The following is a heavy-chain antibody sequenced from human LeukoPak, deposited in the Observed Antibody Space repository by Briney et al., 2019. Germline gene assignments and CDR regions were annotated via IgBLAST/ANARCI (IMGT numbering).Heavy chain of an antibody. CDR3: ASSIANYYDSSGPKNRFDY. V-gene: IGHV3-23*01. CDR1: GFTFSTYA. Sequence: AGGSLRLSCAASGFTFSTYAMTWVRQAPGKGLEWVSAISRSGGGTYYADSVKGRFTISRDNSKNTLYLQMNSLRAEDTAVYYCASSIANYYDSSGPKNRFDYWGQGTLVTVSS. D-gene: IGHD3-22*01. CDR2: ISRSGGGT. J-gene: IGHJ4*02.